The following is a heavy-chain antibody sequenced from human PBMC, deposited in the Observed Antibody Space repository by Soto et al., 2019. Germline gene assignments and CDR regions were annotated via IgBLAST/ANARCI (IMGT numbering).Heavy chain of an antibody. CDR3: ARVVAATDYYYGMDV. D-gene: IGHD2-15*01. V-gene: IGHV2-70*01. Sequence: SGPTLVNPTQTLTLTCTFSGFSLSTSGMCVSWIRQPPGKALEWLALIDWDDDKYYSTSLKTRLTISKDTSKNQVVLTMTNMDPADTATYYCARVVAATDYYYGMDVWGQGTTVTVSS. CDR1: GFSLSTSGMC. CDR2: IDWDDDK. J-gene: IGHJ6*02.